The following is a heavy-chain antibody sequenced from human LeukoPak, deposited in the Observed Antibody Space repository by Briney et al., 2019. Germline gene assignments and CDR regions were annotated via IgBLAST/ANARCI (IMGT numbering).Heavy chain of an antibody. J-gene: IGHJ4*02. CDR3: TTVQGGYSYGIVDY. CDR2: IKSKTDGGTT. CDR1: GFTFSAYW. V-gene: IGHV3-15*01. D-gene: IGHD5-18*01. Sequence: PGGSLRLSCAAPGFTFSAYWMSWVRQAPGKGLEWVGRIKSKTDGGTTDYAAPVKGRFTISRDDLKNTLYLQMNSLKTEDTAVYYCTTVQGGYSYGIVDYWGQGTLVAVSS.